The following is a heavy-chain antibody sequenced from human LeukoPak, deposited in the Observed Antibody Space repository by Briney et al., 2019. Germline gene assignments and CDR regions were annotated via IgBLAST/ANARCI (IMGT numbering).Heavy chain of an antibody. D-gene: IGHD6-19*01. V-gene: IGHV3-23*01. CDR2: ISGSGGST. CDR3: SKSYSTGWYFGNGMDV. CDR1: GFTFSSYA. J-gene: IGHJ6*02. Sequence: GGSLRLSCAASGFTFSSYAMSWVRQAPGKGLEWVPAISGSGGSTYYADSVKGRFTISRDNSKNTLSLQLNSLRAEDAAVYYCSKSYSTGWYFGNGMDVWGQGTTVIVSS.